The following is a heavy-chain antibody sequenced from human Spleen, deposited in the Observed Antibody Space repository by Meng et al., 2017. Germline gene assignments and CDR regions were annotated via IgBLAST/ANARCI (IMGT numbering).Heavy chain of an antibody. CDR2: MNPSGEYR. CDR1: GFTFTSHH. Sequence: QGQRVQSGAEVKTPGASGKVPCKASGFTFTSHHIHWVRQAPGQGLEWMGIMNPSGEYRRYAQKFEGRVSVTRDTSTSTAYMELTGLRFEDTAVYYCARDNSGWAIDYWGQGTLVTVSS. V-gene: IGHV1-46*01. CDR3: ARDNSGWAIDY. J-gene: IGHJ4*02. D-gene: IGHD6-19*01.